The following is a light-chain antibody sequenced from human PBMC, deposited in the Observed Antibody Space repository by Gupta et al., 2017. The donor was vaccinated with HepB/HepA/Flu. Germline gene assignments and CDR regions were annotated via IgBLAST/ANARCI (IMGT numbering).Light chain of an antibody. Sequence: DIQMTQSPSSLSVSIGDRVTITCRASQTISNSLNWYQHQPGKAPKLLIYAASTLQSGVPSTFSGSGSGIDFTLTVSRLQPEDVATYYCQQRDNSPISFGRGTKVEIK. V-gene: IGKV1-39*01. CDR2: AAS. CDR3: QQRDNSPIS. CDR1: QTISNS. J-gene: IGKJ4*01.